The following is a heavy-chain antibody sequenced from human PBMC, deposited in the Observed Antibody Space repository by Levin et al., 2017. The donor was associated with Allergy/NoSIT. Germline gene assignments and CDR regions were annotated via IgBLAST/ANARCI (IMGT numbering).Heavy chain of an antibody. CDR2: ISWNSGSI. CDR1: GFTFDDYA. J-gene: IGHJ3*02. V-gene: IGHV3-9*01. D-gene: IGHD2-15*01. CDR3: AKDVDASWPAPSDAFDI. Sequence: PGGSLRLSCAASGFTFDDYAMHWVRQAPGKGLEWVSGISWNSGSIGYADSVKGRFTISRDNAKNSLYLQMNSLRAEDTALYYCAKDVDASWPAPSDAFDIWGQGTMVTGSS.